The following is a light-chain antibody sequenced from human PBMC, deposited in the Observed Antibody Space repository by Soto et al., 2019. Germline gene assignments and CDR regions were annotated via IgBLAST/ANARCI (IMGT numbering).Light chain of an antibody. Sequence: QSVLTQPGSLSGSPGESITISCTGTSSDIGAYDYVSWFQQHPGKAPKLMISEVNNRPSGVSNRFSGSKSGNTAYLTISGLQVEDEAEYFCFASTTTRIYVFVSGKKVTV. CDR1: SSDIGAYDY. CDR2: EVN. CDR3: FASTTTRIYV. J-gene: IGLJ1*01. V-gene: IGLV2-14*01.